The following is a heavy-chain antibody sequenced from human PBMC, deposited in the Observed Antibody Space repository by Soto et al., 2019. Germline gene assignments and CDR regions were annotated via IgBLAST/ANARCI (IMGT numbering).Heavy chain of an antibody. CDR3: ATSRGGG. D-gene: IGHD3-10*01. V-gene: IGHV3-48*02. CDR2: ISSSSSPI. CDR1: GFTFSSYS. Sequence: EVQLVESGGGFVQPGGSLRLSCAASGFTFSSYSMNWVRQAPGKGLEWISYISSSSSPIFYADSVKGRFTISRDNAMNSLYLQMNSLRDEDTAVYYCATSRGGGWGQGTPVTVSS. J-gene: IGHJ4*02.